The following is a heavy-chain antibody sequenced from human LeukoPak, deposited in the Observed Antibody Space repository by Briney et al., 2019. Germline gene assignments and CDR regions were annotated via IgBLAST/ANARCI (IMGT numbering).Heavy chain of an antibody. J-gene: IGHJ4*02. Sequence: SETLSLTCTVSGGSISSSSYYWGWIRQPPGKGLEWIGSICYSGSTYYNPSLKSRVTISADTSRNQSSLQLSSVTAADTAVYYCARADYGGNSPFDYWGQGTLVTVSS. CDR2: ICYSGST. CDR3: ARADYGGNSPFDY. V-gene: IGHV4-39*07. CDR1: GGSISSSSYY. D-gene: IGHD4-23*01.